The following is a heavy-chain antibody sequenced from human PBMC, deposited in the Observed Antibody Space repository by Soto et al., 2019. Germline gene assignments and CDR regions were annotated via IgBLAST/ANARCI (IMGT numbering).Heavy chain of an antibody. J-gene: IGHJ4*02. V-gene: IGHV4-31*03. D-gene: IGHD3-16*02. CDR1: GGSISSGSYC. CDR2: IHNSGST. Sequence: PAETLSLTCTVSGGSISSGSYCWSWIRQHPGKGLEWIGYIHNSGSTYYNPSLKSRITILVDTSRNQFSLKLSSVTAADTAVYHCAREGYDYVWGSYRPIDYWGQGTPVTVSS. CDR3: AREGYDYVWGSYRPIDY.